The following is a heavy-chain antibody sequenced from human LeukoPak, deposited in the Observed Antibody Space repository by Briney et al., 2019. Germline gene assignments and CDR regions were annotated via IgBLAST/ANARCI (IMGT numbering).Heavy chain of an antibody. D-gene: IGHD3-9*01. V-gene: IGHV4-30-4*08. CDR1: GGSISSGDYY. J-gene: IGHJ4*02. CDR3: ARAPTHYDILTALDY. CDR2: IYYSGST. Sequence: PSETLSLTCTVSGGSISSGDYYWSWIRQPPGKGLEWIGYIYYSGSTYYNPSLKSRVTISVDTSKNQFSLKLSSVTAGDTAVYYCARAPTHYDILTALDYWGQGTLVTVSS.